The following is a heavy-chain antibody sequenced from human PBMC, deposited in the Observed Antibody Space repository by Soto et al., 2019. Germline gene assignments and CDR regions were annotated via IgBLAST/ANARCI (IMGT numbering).Heavy chain of an antibody. CDR1: GGSISSYY. D-gene: IGHD1-7*01. Sequence: PSETLSLTCTVSGGSISSYYWSWIRQPPGKGLEWIGYIYYSGSTNYNPSLKSRVTISVDTSKNQFSLKLSSVTAADTAVYYCARTGTTDYYYYGMDVWGQGTTVTAP. CDR2: IYYSGST. V-gene: IGHV4-59*01. J-gene: IGHJ6*02. CDR3: ARTGTTDYYYYGMDV.